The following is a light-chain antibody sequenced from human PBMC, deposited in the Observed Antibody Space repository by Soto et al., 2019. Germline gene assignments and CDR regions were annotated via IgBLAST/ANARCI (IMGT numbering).Light chain of an antibody. CDR3: RQRSNWPPVT. V-gene: IGKV3-11*01. J-gene: IGKJ4*01. CDR2: DAS. Sequence: EILLSQSPGVLSLSPGQRATLTCRASQSVKTSLAWYQQKPGQPPRLLIYDASNRATGIPARFSGSGSGTDFSLTISGLEPEDVAVYFCRQRSNWPPVTFGGGTKVQI. CDR1: QSVKTS.